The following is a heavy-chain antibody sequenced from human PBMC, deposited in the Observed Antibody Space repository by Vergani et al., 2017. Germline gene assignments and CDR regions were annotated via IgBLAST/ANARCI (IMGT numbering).Heavy chain of an antibody. CDR1: GGSINTGAYY. CDR2: VYTSGMT. Sequence: QVQLQESGPRLVRPSQTLSLTCTVSGGSINTGAYYWSWIRQPAGKGLEWIVRVYTSGMTNYNPSLKSRVTILVDRSKSQLSLKLTSVTAGDTAVYFCAIELSYYYGSGSDDYNPYYYEGMDVWGPGTTVTVSS. V-gene: IGHV4-61*02. D-gene: IGHD3-10*01. CDR3: AIELSYYYGSGSDDYNPYYYEGMDV. J-gene: IGHJ6*02.